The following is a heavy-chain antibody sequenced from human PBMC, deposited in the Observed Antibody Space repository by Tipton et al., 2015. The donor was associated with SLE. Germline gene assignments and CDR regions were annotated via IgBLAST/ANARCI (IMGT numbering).Heavy chain of an antibody. CDR3: ARNFYGSGSYNSYYYYMDL. Sequence: TLSLTCTVSGGSISSYYWSWIRQPPGKGLELIGNIYTSGSTNSNPSLKSRVTISADPSKHQFSLRLGSVTAAVTAVYYCARNFYGSGSYNSYYYYMDLWGKGTTVPVSS. J-gene: IGHJ6*03. D-gene: IGHD3-10*01. CDR2: IYTSGST. V-gene: IGHV4-4*08. CDR1: GGSISSYY.